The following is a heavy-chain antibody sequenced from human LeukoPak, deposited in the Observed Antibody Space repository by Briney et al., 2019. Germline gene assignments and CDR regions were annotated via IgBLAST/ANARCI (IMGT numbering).Heavy chain of an antibody. CDR2: ITGNGGTT. CDR1: GLTSRGNS. CDR3: ATTYFQDYSDFLVY. D-gene: IGHD3/OR15-3a*01. V-gene: IGHV3-23*01. J-gene: IGHJ4*02. Sequence: PGGSLRLSCAASGLTSRGNSMSWVRQAPGKGLEWIATITGNGGTTFYADSVKGRFVVSRDNAKNTLYLQMNRQIVEDTAIYYCATTYFQDYSDFLVYWGQGTLVSVSS.